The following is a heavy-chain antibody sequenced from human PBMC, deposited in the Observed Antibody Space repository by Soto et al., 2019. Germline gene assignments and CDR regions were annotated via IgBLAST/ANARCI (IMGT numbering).Heavy chain of an antibody. D-gene: IGHD4-4*01. CDR3: ARGPNSNRYYYYGMDV. J-gene: IGHJ6*02. CDR1: GYTFTSYD. Sequence: QVQLVQSGAEVKKPGASVKVSCKASGYTFTSYDINWVRQATGQGLEWMGWMNPNSGNTGYAQKFQGRVTMTRNTCISTAYMELSSLRSEDTAVYYCARGPNSNRYYYYGMDVWGQGTTVTVSS. V-gene: IGHV1-8*01. CDR2: MNPNSGNT.